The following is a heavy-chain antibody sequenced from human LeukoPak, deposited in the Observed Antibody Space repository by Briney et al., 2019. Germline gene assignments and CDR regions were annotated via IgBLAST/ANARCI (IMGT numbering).Heavy chain of an antibody. CDR3: AKPPSGSYYRTFDY. CDR1: GFTFSSYG. D-gene: IGHD1-26*01. J-gene: IGHJ4*02. Sequence: GGSLRLSCAASGFTFSSYGMHWVRQAPGKGLEWVAFIRYDGSNKYYADSVKGRFTISRDNSKNTLYLQMNSLRAEDTAVYYCAKPPSGSYYRTFDYWGQGTLVTVSS. CDR2: IRYDGSNK. V-gene: IGHV3-30*02.